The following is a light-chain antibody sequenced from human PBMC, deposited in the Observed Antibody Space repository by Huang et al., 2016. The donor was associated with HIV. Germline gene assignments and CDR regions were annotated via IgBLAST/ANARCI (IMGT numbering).Light chain of an antibody. CDR2: SAS. CDR3: QQYRDWPPYT. V-gene: IGKV3-15*01. J-gene: IGKJ2*01. CDR1: QSVGSD. Sequence: EIVLTQSPATLSVSPGERATLSCRASQSVGSDLAWYQHRPGQAPRLLMYSASTRATGIPARFSGSGYGTDFILTVSSLQSEDFALYYCQQYRDWPPYTFGQGTKLEIK.